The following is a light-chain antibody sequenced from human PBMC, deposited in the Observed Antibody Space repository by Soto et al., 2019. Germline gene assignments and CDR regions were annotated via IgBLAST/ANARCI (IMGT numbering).Light chain of an antibody. V-gene: IGLV2-14*01. J-gene: IGLJ2*01. CDR1: SSDVGGYNY. Sequence: QSALTQPASVSGSPGQSLTLSCTGTSSDVGGYNYVSWYQQHPGKAPKLLIFEVSNRPSGISTRFSGSKSGNTASLTISGLQAEDEADYYCSSPTSRSNDVVFGGGTKVTVL. CDR2: EVS. CDR3: SSPTSRSNDVV.